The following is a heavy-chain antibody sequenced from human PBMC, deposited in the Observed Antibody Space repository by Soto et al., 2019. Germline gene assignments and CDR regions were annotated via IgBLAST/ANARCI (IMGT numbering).Heavy chain of an antibody. Sequence: QVRLQESGPGLLKPSETLSLTCTVSGGSINTFYWSWVRQPAGKGLEWIGRIFSSGSTSFNPSLESRVAMSEDTSKNHFSLNLSSVTAADMAVYYCATEGSYSAYNFAHGIQLWSFDFWGQGALVTVSS. D-gene: IGHD5-12*01. CDR1: GGSINTFY. CDR3: ATEGSYSAYNFAHGIQLWSFDF. V-gene: IGHV4-4*07. J-gene: IGHJ4*02. CDR2: IFSSGST.